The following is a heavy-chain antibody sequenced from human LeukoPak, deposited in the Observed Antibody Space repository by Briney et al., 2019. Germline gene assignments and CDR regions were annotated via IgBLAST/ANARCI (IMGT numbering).Heavy chain of an antibody. CDR3: ASLHDSSGYYYDDAFDI. CDR2: ISSSSSTI. J-gene: IGHJ3*02. V-gene: IGHV3-48*04. CDR1: GFTFSSYS. Sequence: GGSLRLSCAASGFTFSSYSMNWVRQAPGKGLEWVSYISSSSSTIYYADSVKGRFTISRDNAKNSLYLQMNSLRAEDTAVYYCASLHDSSGYYYDDAFDIWGQGTMVTVSS. D-gene: IGHD3-22*01.